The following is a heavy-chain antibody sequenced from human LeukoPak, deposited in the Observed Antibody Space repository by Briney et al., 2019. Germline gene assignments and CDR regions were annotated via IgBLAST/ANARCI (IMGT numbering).Heavy chain of an antibody. CDR2: ISGSGGST. Sequence: GGSLRLSCAASGFAFSSYGMSWVRQPPGKGLEWVSVISGSGGSTYYADSVKGRFTISRDNSKNTLYLQMNSLRVEDTAVYYCAKEIYGDSTGARFQHWGQGTLLTVSS. CDR3: AKEIYGDSTGARFQH. V-gene: IGHV3-23*01. D-gene: IGHD4-17*01. J-gene: IGHJ1*01. CDR1: GFAFSSYG.